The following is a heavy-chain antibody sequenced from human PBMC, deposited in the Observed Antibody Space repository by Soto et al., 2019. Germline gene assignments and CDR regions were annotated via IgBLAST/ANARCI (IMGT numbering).Heavy chain of an antibody. CDR2: IYHSGST. D-gene: IGHD6-19*01. V-gene: IGHV4-4*02. CDR3: ARFRGYSSGWSYFDY. J-gene: IGHJ4*02. Sequence: SETLSLTCAVSSGSISSSNWWSWVRQPRGKGLEWIGEIYHSGSTNYNPSLKSRVTISVDKSKNQFSLKLSSVTAADTAVYYCARFRGYSSGWSYFDYWGQGTLVTVSS. CDR1: SGSISSSNW.